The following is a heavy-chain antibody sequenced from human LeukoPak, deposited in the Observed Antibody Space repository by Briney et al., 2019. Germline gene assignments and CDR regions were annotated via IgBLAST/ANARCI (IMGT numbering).Heavy chain of an antibody. D-gene: IGHD6-13*01. CDR3: AEGIAAAWNSSWFDP. V-gene: IGHV4-38-2*01. CDR1: GYFISSGYY. CDR2: IYHSGST. J-gene: IGHJ5*02. Sequence: PSETLSLTCAVSGYFISSGYYWGWIRQPPGKGLEWIGSIYHSGSTYYNPSLKSRVTISVDTSKNQFSLKLSSVTAADTAVYYCAEGIAAAWNSSWFDPWGQGTLVTVSS.